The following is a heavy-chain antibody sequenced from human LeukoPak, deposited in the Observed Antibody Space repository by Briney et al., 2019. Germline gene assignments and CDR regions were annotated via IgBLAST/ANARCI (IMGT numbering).Heavy chain of an antibody. CDR3: ARDRTDYSNLYYGMGV. V-gene: IGHV1-69*04. CDR1: GGTFSSYA. Sequence: SVKVPCKASGGTFSSYAISWVRQAPGQGLEWMGRIIPIFGIANYAQKFQGRVTITADKSTSTAYMELSSLRSEDTAVYYCARDRTDYSNLYYGMGVWGQGTTVTVSS. D-gene: IGHD4-11*01. J-gene: IGHJ6*02. CDR2: IIPIFGIA.